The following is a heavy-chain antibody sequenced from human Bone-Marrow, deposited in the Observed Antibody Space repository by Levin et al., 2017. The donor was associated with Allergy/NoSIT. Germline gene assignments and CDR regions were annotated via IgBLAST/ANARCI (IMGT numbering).Heavy chain of an antibody. D-gene: IGHD3-3*01. V-gene: IGHV4-39*01. Sequence: SETLSLTCSVSGGSMSSSSHYWGWIRQPPGKGLEYIGSIYYGGSTYYSPSLKSRVTISVDTSKSQFSLQLNSVTAADTAVYYCASLGSGYAPADNWGQGTLVTVSS. J-gene: IGHJ4*02. CDR1: GGSMSSSSHY. CDR2: IYYGGST. CDR3: ASLGSGYAPADN.